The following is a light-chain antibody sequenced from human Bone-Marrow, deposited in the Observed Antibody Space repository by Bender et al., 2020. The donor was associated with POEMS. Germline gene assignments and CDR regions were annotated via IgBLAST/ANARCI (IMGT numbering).Light chain of an antibody. V-gene: IGLV2-23*02. Sequence: QSALTKPASVSGSPGQSITISCTGTSSDIGIYNLVSWYQQLPGKAPKLLIYDVTRRPSGVSNRFSGSKSGNTASLTISGLQADDEAEYYCCSYAVGRSYVFGTGTKVTVL. CDR2: DVT. J-gene: IGLJ1*01. CDR1: SSDIGIYNL. CDR3: CSYAVGRSYV.